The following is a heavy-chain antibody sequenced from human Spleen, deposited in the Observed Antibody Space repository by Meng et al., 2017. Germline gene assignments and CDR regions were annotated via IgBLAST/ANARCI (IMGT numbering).Heavy chain of an antibody. CDR2: INPNSGGT. V-gene: IGHV1-2*02. CDR3: ARSVRGVIAY. D-gene: IGHD3-10*01. Sequence: ASVKVSCKASGYTFTSYDINWVRQATGQGLEWMGWINPNSGGTNYAQKFQGRVTMTRDTSISTAYMKLSRLRSDDTAVYYCARSVRGVIAYWGQGTLVTVSS. J-gene: IGHJ4*02. CDR1: GYTFTSYD.